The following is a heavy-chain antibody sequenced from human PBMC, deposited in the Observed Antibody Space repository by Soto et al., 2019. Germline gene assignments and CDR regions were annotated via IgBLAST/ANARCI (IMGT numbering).Heavy chain of an antibody. J-gene: IGHJ1*01. V-gene: IGHV3-23*01. CDR2: ISGNGGST. CDR3: AKDRYYYGSGSYYNSGYFQH. Sequence: GGSLRLSCAASGFTFSSCAMGWVRQAPGKGLEWVSGISGNGGSTYYADSVKGRFTISRDNSKNTLYLQMNSLRAEDTAVYYCAKDRYYYGSGSYYNSGYFQHWGQGTLVTVSS. D-gene: IGHD3-10*01. CDR1: GFTFSSCA.